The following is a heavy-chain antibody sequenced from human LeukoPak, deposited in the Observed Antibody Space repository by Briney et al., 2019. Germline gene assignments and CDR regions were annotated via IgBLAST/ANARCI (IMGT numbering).Heavy chain of an antibody. D-gene: IGHD3-10*01. CDR2: IYYSGST. Sequence: SETLSLTCTVSGGSISSYYWSWIRQPPGKGLEWIGYIYYSGSTSYNPSLKSRVTISVDTSKNQFSLKLSSVTAADTAVYYCARGYYGSGTYYIGDYWGQGTLVTVPS. J-gene: IGHJ4*02. CDR3: ARGYYGSGTYYIGDY. CDR1: GGSISSYY. V-gene: IGHV4-59*01.